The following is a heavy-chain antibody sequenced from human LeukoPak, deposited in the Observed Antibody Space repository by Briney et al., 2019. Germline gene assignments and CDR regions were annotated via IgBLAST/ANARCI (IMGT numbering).Heavy chain of an antibody. Sequence: ASVKVSCKASGYTFTSYYMHWVRQAPGQGLEWMGWINPNSGGTNYAQKFQGRVTMTRDTSISTAYMELSRLRSDDTAVYYCARGAMVQRYYMDVWGKGTTVTISS. CDR3: ARGAMVQRYYMDV. CDR2: INPNSGGT. D-gene: IGHD5-18*01. J-gene: IGHJ6*03. CDR1: GYTFTSYY. V-gene: IGHV1-2*02.